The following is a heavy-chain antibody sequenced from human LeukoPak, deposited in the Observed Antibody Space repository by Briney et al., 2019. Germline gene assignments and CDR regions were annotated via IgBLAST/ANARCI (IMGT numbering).Heavy chain of an antibody. CDR2: INAGNGDT. J-gene: IGHJ6*02. Sequence: ASVKVSCKASGYTFTSYGIHWVRQAPGQRLEWMGWINAGNGDTKYSQKFQGRVTITRDTSASTAYMELSSLRSEDTAVYYCAKDDNRLSYYYDSSGYMPPGYYYYGMDVWGQGTTVTVSS. V-gene: IGHV1-3*01. CDR3: AKDDNRLSYYYDSSGYMPPGYYYYGMDV. CDR1: GYTFTSYG. D-gene: IGHD3-22*01.